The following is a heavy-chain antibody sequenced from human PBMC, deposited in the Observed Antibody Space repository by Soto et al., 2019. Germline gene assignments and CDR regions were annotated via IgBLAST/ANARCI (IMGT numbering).Heavy chain of an antibody. CDR2: ISVNGDST. Sequence: PGGSLRLSCSASGFTFSSCAMHWVRQAPGKGLEFVSAISVNGDSTYYADSVKGRFTISRDNSKNTLYLQMSSLRTEDTAVYYCVKIAVPGTWVWFDHWGQGTLVTVSS. CDR1: GFTFSSCA. J-gene: IGHJ5*02. D-gene: IGHD6-19*01. CDR3: VKIAVPGTWVWFDH. V-gene: IGHV3-64D*06.